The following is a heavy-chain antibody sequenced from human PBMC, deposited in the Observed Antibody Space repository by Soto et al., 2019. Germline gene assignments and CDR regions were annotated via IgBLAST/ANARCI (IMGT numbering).Heavy chain of an antibody. V-gene: IGHV3-21*01. J-gene: IGHJ6*02. CDR2: ISSSSSYI. CDR1: GFTFSSYS. CDR3: ARVGRKNYDILTGYYSSDFNYYGMDV. Sequence: GGSLRLSCAASGFTFSSYSMNWVRQAPGKGLEWVSSISSSSSYIYYADSVKGRFTISRDNAKNSLYLQMNSLRAEDTAVYYCARVGRKNYDILTGYYSSDFNYYGMDVWGRGTTVTVSS. D-gene: IGHD3-9*01.